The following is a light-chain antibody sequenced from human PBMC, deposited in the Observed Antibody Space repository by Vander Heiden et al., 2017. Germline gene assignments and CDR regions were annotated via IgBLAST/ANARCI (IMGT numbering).Light chain of an antibody. CDR2: AAS. J-gene: IGKJ1*01. CDR1: QSISSY. V-gene: IGKV1-39*01. Sequence: DIQMTQSPSSLSASVGDRVTVTGRASQSISSYLNWYQQKPGKAPKLLIYAASSLQSGVPSRFSGSGSGTDFTLTISSLQPEDFATYYCQQSDSTPWTFGQGTKVEIK. CDR3: QQSDSTPWT.